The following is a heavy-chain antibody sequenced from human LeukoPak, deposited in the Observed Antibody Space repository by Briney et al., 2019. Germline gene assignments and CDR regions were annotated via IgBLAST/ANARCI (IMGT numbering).Heavy chain of an antibody. CDR2: IRYDGSNK. CDR1: GFTFSSYG. Sequence: PGGSLRLSCAASGFTFSSYGMHWVRQAPGKGLEWVAFIRYDGSNKYYADSVKGRFTISRDNSKNTLYLQMNSLRAEDTAVYYCAKDRTILEWFQDYWGQGTLVTASS. J-gene: IGHJ4*02. CDR3: AKDRTILEWFQDY. D-gene: IGHD3-3*01. V-gene: IGHV3-30*02.